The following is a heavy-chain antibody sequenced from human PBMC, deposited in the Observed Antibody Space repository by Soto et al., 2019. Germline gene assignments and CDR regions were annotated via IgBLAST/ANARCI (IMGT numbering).Heavy chain of an antibody. CDR2: IYYSGSS. J-gene: IGHJ6*03. V-gene: IGHV4-59*08. CDR3: ARRGRIAAARAPGYYYYMDV. CDR1: GGSSAGYD. Sequence: APETLSLSCTVAGGSSAGYDGSWIRQPPPKTLAWIGYIYYSGSSNYNPSLKSRVNISVDTYKNQFSLKLSSVTAADTAVYYCARRGRIAAARAPGYYYYMDVWGKGTTVTVSS. D-gene: IGHD6-13*01.